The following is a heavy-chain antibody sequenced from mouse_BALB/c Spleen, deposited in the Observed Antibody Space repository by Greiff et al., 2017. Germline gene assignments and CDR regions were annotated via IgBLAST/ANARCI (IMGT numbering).Heavy chain of an antibody. Sequence: EVKLEESGGGLVQPGGSMKLSCVASGFTFSNYWMNWVRQSPEKGLEWVAEIRLKSNNYATHYAESVKGRFTISRDDSKSSVYLQMNNLRAEDTGIYYCTGRGFAYWGQGTLVTVSA. V-gene: IGHV6-6*02. CDR3: TGRGFAY. CDR1: GFTFSNYW. J-gene: IGHJ3*01. CDR2: IRLKSNNYAT.